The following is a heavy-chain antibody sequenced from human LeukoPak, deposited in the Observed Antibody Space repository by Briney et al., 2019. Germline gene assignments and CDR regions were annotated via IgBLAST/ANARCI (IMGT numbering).Heavy chain of an antibody. V-gene: IGHV3-21*01. D-gene: IGHD3-3*01. CDR2: ISSSSSYI. CDR3: ARDSLGRFLEWSPQGCLDP. Sequence: GGSLRLSCAASGFTFSSYSMNWVRQAPGKGLEWVSSISSSSSYIYYADSVKGRFTISRDNAKNSLYLQMNSLRAEDTAVYYCARDSLGRFLEWSPQGCLDPWGQETLVTVSS. CDR1: GFTFSSYS. J-gene: IGHJ5*02.